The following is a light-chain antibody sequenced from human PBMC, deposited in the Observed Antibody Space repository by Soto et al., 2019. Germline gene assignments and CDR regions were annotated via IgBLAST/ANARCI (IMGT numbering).Light chain of an antibody. J-gene: IGLJ1*01. CDR2: ASS. Sequence: LTQPASVSGSPGQSITISCTGTSSDVGSYNYVSWYQQHPGKAPRLMIYASSNRPSGVSHRFSGSRSGNTASLTISGLQAEDEADYFCSSYTSGSTLYVFGSGTKVTVL. CDR3: SSYTSGSTLYV. V-gene: IGLV2-14*01. CDR1: SSDVGSYNY.